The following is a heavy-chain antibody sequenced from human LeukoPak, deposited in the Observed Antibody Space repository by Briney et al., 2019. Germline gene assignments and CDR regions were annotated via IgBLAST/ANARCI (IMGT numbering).Heavy chain of an antibody. CDR3: ARGGYSSSWYQILVAPFDY. CDR2: TYYSGST. Sequence: SETLSLTCTVSGGSISSYYWSWIRQPPGKGLEWIGYTYYSGSTNYNPSLKSRVTISVDTSKNQFSLKLSSVTAADTAVYYCARGGYSSSWYQILVAPFDYWGQGTLVTVSS. D-gene: IGHD6-13*01. V-gene: IGHV4-59*01. J-gene: IGHJ4*02. CDR1: GGSISSYY.